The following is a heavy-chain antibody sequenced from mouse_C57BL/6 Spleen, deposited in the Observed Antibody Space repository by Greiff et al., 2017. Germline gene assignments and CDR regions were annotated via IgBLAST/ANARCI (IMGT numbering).Heavy chain of an antibody. CDR2: IYPGDGDT. V-gene: IGHV1-80*01. Sequence: VQVVESGAELVKPGASVKISCKASGYAFSSYWMNWVKQRPGKGLEWIGQIYPGDGDTNYNGTFKGKATLTADKSSSTDYMQLSSLTSEDSAVYFCARSGGAQATDYWGQGTTLTVSS. CDR3: ARSGGAQATDY. J-gene: IGHJ2*01. CDR1: GYAFSSYW. D-gene: IGHD3-2*02.